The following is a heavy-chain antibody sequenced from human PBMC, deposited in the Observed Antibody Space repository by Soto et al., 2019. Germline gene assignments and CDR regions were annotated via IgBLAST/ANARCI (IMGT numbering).Heavy chain of an antibody. CDR3: ARRLAVTGTLEYYFDY. CDR1: GGSISSSIYY. Sequence: QLQLQESGPRLVKPSETLSLTCTVSGGSISSSIYYWGWIRQPPGKGLEWIGNVYYSGSTYYNPSLQSRVTISGDTSKNQFSLRLTSVTASDTAVYYCARRLAVTGTLEYYFDYWGQGSLVTVSS. CDR2: VYYSGST. J-gene: IGHJ4*02. V-gene: IGHV4-39*01. D-gene: IGHD6-19*01.